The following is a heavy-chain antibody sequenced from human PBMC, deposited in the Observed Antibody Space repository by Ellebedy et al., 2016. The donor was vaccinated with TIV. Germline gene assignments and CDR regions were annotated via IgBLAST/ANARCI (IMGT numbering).Heavy chain of an antibody. Sequence: GESLKISCAASGFSLNVNYMSWVRQAPGKGLEWVSIIYSGVSGGSTYYADSVKGRFTISRDNSKNTLYLQMNSLRAEDTAVYYCARDLVEDYDSSGYGDAFDIWGQGTMVTVSS. D-gene: IGHD3-22*01. J-gene: IGHJ3*02. CDR2: IYSGVSGGST. CDR3: ARDLVEDYDSSGYGDAFDI. V-gene: IGHV3-66*01. CDR1: GFSLNVNY.